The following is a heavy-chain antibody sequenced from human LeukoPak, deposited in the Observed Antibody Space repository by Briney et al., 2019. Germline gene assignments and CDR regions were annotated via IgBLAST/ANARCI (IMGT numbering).Heavy chain of an antibody. CDR3: ARGSSSWYGIFDY. D-gene: IGHD6-13*01. Sequence: PGGSLRLSCAASGFTFDEYGMSWVRQPPGKGLEWVAGFNWDGGRTGYAASVKGRFTISRDNSKNSLYLQMNSLRVEDTASYYCARGSSSWYGIFDYWGQGILVTVSS. CDR2: FNWDGGRT. CDR1: GFTFDEYG. V-gene: IGHV3-20*04. J-gene: IGHJ4*02.